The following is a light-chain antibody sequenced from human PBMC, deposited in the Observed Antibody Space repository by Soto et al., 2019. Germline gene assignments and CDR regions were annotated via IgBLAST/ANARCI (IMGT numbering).Light chain of an antibody. CDR3: TSYVGNDIWV. J-gene: IGLJ3*02. Sequence: QSVLTHPPSASGSPRQSVTISCTGTSSDVGAYKYVSWYQQYPGKAPKLMIYEVTKRPSGVPDRFSGSKSGNTASLTVSGLQAEDEADYYCTSYVGNDIWVFGGGTKVTVL. CDR2: EVT. V-gene: IGLV2-8*01. CDR1: SSDVGAYKY.